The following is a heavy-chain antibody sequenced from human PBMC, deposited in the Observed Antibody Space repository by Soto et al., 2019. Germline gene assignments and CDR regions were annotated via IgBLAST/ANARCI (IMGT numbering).Heavy chain of an antibody. CDR2: INHSGST. CDR3: ARGNPMYYDFWSGYYLDY. CDR1: GGSFSGYY. D-gene: IGHD3-3*01. Sequence: SETLSLTCAVYGGSFSGYYWSWIRHPPGKGLEWIGEINHSGSTNYNPSLKSRVTISVDTSKNQFSLKLSSVTAADTAVYYCARGNPMYYDFWSGYYLDYWGQGTLVTVSS. V-gene: IGHV4-34*01. J-gene: IGHJ4*02.